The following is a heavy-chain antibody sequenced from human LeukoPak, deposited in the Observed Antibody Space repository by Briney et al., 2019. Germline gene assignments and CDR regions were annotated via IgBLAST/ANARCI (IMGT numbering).Heavy chain of an antibody. CDR1: GGSISSYY. J-gene: IGHJ3*02. D-gene: IGHD3/OR15-3a*01. V-gene: IGHV4-59*12. Sequence: PSETLSLTCTVSGGSISSYYWSWIRQPPGKGLEWIGYIYYSGSTNYNPSLKSRVTISVDTSKSQFSLKLSSVSAADTSTYYCARVGLGRDKGAFDIWGQGTMVTVSS. CDR2: IYYSGST. CDR3: ARVGLGRDKGAFDI.